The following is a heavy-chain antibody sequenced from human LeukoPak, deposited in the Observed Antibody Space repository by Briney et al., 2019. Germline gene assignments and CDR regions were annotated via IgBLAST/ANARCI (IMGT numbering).Heavy chain of an antibody. Sequence: SETLSLTCTVSGGSISSYYWSWIRQPPGKGREWIGYIYYSGSTNYNPSLKSRVTTSVDTSKNQFSLKLRSVTAADTAVYYCARRWGSGYKYYFDYWGQGTLVTVSS. CDR2: IYYSGST. D-gene: IGHD3-22*01. CDR1: GGSISSYY. V-gene: IGHV4-59*08. J-gene: IGHJ4*02. CDR3: ARRWGSGYKYYFDY.